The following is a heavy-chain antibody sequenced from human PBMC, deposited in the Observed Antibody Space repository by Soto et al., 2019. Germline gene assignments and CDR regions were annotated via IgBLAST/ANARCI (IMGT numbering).Heavy chain of an antibody. CDR3: AKKREYYGSGSYFLDY. D-gene: IGHD3-10*01. CDR1: GFTFSSYA. J-gene: IGHJ4*02. Sequence: GGSLRLSCAASGFTFSSYAMSWVRQAPGKGLEWVSAISGSGGSTYYADSVKGRFTISRDNSKNTLYLQMNSLRAEDTAVYYCAKKREYYGSGSYFLDYWGQGTLVTVSS. V-gene: IGHV3-23*01. CDR2: ISGSGGST.